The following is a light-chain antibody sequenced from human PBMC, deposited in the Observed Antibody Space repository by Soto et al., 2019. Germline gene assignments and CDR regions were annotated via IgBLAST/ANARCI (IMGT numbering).Light chain of an antibody. CDR1: QSASNN. CDR2: DAS. Sequence: ILMTQSPATLSVSPGERATLSCRASQSASNNLAWYQQKPGQAPRLLIYDASTRATGIPARFSGSGSGTELTLTISGLQSEDFAVYYCQQYTYWPPWTFGQGTKVEIK. CDR3: QQYTYWPPWT. J-gene: IGKJ1*01. V-gene: IGKV3-15*01.